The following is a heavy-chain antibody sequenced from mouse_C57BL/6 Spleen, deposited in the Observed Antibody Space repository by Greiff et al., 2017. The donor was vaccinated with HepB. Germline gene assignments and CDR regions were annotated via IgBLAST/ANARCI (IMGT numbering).Heavy chain of an antibody. V-gene: IGHV1-64*01. Sequence: QVQLQQPGAELVKPGASVKLSCKASGYTFTSYWMHWVKQRPGQGLEWIGMIHPNSGSTNYNEKFKSKATLTVDKSSITAYMQLSSLTSEDSAVYYCASPYYYGSSYYWGQGTTLTVSS. D-gene: IGHD1-1*01. CDR1: GYTFTSYW. CDR3: ASPYYYGSSYY. CDR2: IHPNSGST. J-gene: IGHJ2*01.